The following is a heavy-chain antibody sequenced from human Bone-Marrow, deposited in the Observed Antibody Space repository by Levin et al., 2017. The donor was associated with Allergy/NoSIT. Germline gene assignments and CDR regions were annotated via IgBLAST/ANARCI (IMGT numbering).Heavy chain of an antibody. V-gene: IGHV3-9*01. Sequence: TGGSLRLSCAASGFKFDDYALHWVRQAPGKGLEWVSTISWNSGSLAYADSVKGRFTISRDNAKNSLYLQMNRLRDDDTALYYCAKDQSRGWTRGNYYYSGLDVWGQGTTVTVSS. D-gene: IGHD6-19*01. J-gene: IGHJ6*02. CDR3: AKDQSRGWTRGNYYYSGLDV. CDR1: GFKFDDYA. CDR2: ISWNSGSL.